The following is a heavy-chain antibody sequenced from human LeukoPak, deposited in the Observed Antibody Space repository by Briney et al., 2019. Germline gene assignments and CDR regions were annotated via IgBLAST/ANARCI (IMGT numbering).Heavy chain of an antibody. J-gene: IGHJ4*02. CDR2: INSDGSST. CDR3: ATDPGPQGDRDYEDY. CDR1: GFTFSSYW. Sequence: GGSLRLSCAASGFTFSSYWMHWVRQAPGKGLVWVSRINSDGSSTSYADSVKGRFTISRDNAKNTLYLQMNSLRAEDTAVYHCATDPGPQGDRDYEDYWGQGTLVTVSS. V-gene: IGHV3-74*01. D-gene: IGHD4-17*01.